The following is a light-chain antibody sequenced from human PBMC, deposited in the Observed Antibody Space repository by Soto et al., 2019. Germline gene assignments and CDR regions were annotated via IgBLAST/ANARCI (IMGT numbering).Light chain of an antibody. Sequence: DIQMTQSPSSLSASVGARVSITCRASQSISNWLAWYQQKPGKAPKLLIYDASSLESGVPSRFSGSRSGTEFTLTISSLQPEDFATYYCQQLNSYPLTFGGGTKVDIK. V-gene: IGKV1-5*01. CDR1: QSISNW. CDR3: QQLNSYPLT. J-gene: IGKJ4*01. CDR2: DAS.